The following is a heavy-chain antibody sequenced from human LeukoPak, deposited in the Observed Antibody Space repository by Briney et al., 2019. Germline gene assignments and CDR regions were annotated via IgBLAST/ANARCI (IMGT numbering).Heavy chain of an antibody. J-gene: IGHJ4*02. CDR2: INHSGST. V-gene: IGHV4-34*01. Sequence: KPSETLSLTCAVYGGSFSGYYWSWIRQPPGKGQEWIGEINHSGSTNYNPSLKSRVTISVDTSKNQFSLKLSSVTAADTAVYYCARTGNHYYYDSSGYYVFDYWGQGTLVTVSS. CDR3: ARTGNHYYYDSSGYYVFDY. D-gene: IGHD3-22*01. CDR1: GGSFSGYY.